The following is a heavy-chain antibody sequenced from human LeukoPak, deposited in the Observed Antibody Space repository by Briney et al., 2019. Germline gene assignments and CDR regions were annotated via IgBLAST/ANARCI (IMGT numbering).Heavy chain of an antibody. CDR3: ARDSSGPWFDP. CDR2: ITGSGSFV. CDR1: GFIFNNYI. V-gene: IGHV3-21*01. Sequence: GGSLRLSCAVSGFIFNNYIMNWVRQAPGKGLEWVSSITGSGSFVYYADSVKGRFAISRDNAKNSLFLQMNSLRAEDTAVYYCARDSSGPWFDPWGQGTLVTVSS. D-gene: IGHD6-6*01. J-gene: IGHJ5*02.